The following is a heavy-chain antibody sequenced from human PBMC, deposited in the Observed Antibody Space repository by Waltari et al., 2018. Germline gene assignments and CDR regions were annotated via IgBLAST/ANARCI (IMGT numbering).Heavy chain of an antibody. CDR1: RFPFSRYA. V-gene: IGHV3-23*01. CDR3: ATLYSDYADY. CDR2: VGGDGAAP. D-gene: IGHD4-4*01. Sequence: EVHLLESGGDLVHPGGSLRLACAASRFPFSRYAMNWVRQAPGRGLGWVARVGGDGAAPIYADSVKGRFTISRDNSKTTLYLQMNSLRVEDTAVYYCATLYSDYADYWGQGTLVTVSS. J-gene: IGHJ4*02.